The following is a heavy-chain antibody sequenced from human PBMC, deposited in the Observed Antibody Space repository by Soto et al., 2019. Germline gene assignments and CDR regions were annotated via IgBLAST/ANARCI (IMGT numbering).Heavy chain of an antibody. D-gene: IGHD2-15*01. CDR3: AHRQRTVVVGAPFDL. Sequence: QITLRESGPTLVQPTQTLTLTCTLSGVSLSTSGEGVGWIRQPPGKALEWLALIYWDDDKRFSPSLKSRLATTXXXSXXQVVMTMTDMAPEDTAIYYCAHRQRTVVVGAPFDLWGQGSQVTVSS. CDR2: IYWDDDK. CDR1: GVSLSTSGEG. J-gene: IGHJ4*02. V-gene: IGHV2-5*02.